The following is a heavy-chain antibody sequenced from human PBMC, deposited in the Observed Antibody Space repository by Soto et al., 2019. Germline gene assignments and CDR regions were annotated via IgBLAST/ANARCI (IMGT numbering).Heavy chain of an antibody. D-gene: IGHD3-16*01. J-gene: IGHJ4*02. Sequence: QVQLRESGPRLVRPSETLSLTCTVSNDSVDNTNYFWSWIRQSPGKGLEWIGYVYYTGTTDYNPSFKSRVSMSIDTSKNQFSLKVNSLTAADTAVYFCARGGIMWAQSFFTYWGQGVPVTVSS. V-gene: IGHV4-61*01. CDR1: NDSVDNTNYF. CDR2: VYYTGTT. CDR3: ARGGIMWAQSFFTY.